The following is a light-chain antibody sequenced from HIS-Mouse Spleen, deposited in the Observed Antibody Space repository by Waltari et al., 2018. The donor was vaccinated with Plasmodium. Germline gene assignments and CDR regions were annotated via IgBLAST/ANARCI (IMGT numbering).Light chain of an antibody. CDR1: ALPKQY. J-gene: IGLJ2*01. Sequence: SYELTQPPSVSVSPGQTARITCSGDALPKQYAYWYQQKPGQAPVLVIYKDSGRPSGFPERFSGASEGTTVTLTISGVQAEDEADYYCQSADSSGTYRVFGGGTKLTVL. CDR3: QSADSSGTYRV. V-gene: IGLV3-25*03. CDR2: KDS.